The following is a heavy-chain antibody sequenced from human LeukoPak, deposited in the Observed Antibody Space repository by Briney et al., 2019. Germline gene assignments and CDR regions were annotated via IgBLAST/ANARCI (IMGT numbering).Heavy chain of an antibody. CDR2: ISGSGGST. V-gene: IGHV3-23*01. D-gene: IGHD6-13*01. CDR3: AKVGGERLFPAIAAAGTFWIAVAGTEDWGYYFDY. CDR1: GFTFSSYA. Sequence: PGGSLRLSCAASGFTFSSYAMSWVRQAPGKGLEWVSAISGSGGSTYYADSVKGRFTISRDNSKNTLYLQMNSLRAEDTAVYYCAKVGGERLFPAIAAAGTFWIAVAGTEDWGYYFDYWGQGTLVTVSS. J-gene: IGHJ4*02.